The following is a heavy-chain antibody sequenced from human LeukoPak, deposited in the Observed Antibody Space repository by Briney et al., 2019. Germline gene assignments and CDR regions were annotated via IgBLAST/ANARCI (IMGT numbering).Heavy chain of an antibody. CDR1: GFTFSSYW. CDR2: IKQDGSEK. CDR3: AREGSGSYYFDY. J-gene: IGHJ4*02. Sequence: GGSLRLSCAASGFTFSSYWMSWVRQAPGKGLEWVANIKQDGSEKYYVDSVKGRFTISRDNAKNSLYLQMISLRADDTALYYCAREGSGSYYFDYWGQGTLVTVSS. V-gene: IGHV3-7*01. D-gene: IGHD2-15*01.